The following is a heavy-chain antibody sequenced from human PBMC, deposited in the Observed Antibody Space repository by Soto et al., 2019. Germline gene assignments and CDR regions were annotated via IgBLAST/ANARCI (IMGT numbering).Heavy chain of an antibody. Sequence: QVQLVESGGGVVQPGRSLRLSCAASGFTFSSYGMHWVRQAPGKGLEWVAVISYDGSNKYYADSVKGRFTITRDNSKNTLYLQMNSLRDEDTAVYYCEKDVGSGRPTLDYWGQGTMVTVSS. D-gene: IGHD1-26*01. V-gene: IGHV3-30*18. CDR2: ISYDGSNK. CDR3: EKDVGSGRPTLDY. CDR1: GFTFSSYG. J-gene: IGHJ4*02.